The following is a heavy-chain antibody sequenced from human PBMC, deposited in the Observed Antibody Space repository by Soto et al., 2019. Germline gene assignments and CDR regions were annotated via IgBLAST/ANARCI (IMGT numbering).Heavy chain of an antibody. D-gene: IGHD3-16*01. CDR1: GYTFTGSY. CDR3: ARGKIFAFVWGNHRIYYGMNV. J-gene: IGHJ6*01. CDR2: INPNSGGT. Sequence: ASVKASCKASGYTFTGSYSHWLRQAPAQGLEWMGWINPNSGGTNYAQKVQGWVTMTRDTSISTAYMELSRLRSDDTDVYYCARGKIFAFVWGNHRIYYGMNVWAQGTTDPVSA. V-gene: IGHV1-2*04.